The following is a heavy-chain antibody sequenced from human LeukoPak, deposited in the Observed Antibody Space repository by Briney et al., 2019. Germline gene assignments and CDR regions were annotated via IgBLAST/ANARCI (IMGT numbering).Heavy chain of an antibody. D-gene: IGHD3-10*01. CDR3: AREKLLWFGELLPLRGMDV. CDR2: INPSGGST. V-gene: IGHV1-46*01. CDR1: GYTFTSYY. J-gene: IGHJ6*02. Sequence: ASVKVSCKASGYTFTSYYMHWVRQAPGQGLEWMGIINPSGGSTSYAQKFQGRVTITRDTSTSTVYMELSSLRSEDTAVYYCAREKLLWFGELLPLRGMDVWGQGTTVTVSS.